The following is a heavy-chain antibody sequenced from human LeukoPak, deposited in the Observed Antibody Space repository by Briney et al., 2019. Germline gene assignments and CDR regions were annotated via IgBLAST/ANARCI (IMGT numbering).Heavy chain of an antibody. CDR2: SHYSGDT. Sequence: SETLSLTCTVSGVSISSYYWSWIRQPPGKGLEWIGYSHYSGDTHYNSSLKSRVTISVDTSKNQYSLNLSSVTAADRAVYYCARERGGVRAFDVWGEGATVTVSS. J-gene: IGHJ3*01. CDR1: GVSISSYY. V-gene: IGHV4-59*01. CDR3: ARERGGVRAFDV. D-gene: IGHD2-8*02.